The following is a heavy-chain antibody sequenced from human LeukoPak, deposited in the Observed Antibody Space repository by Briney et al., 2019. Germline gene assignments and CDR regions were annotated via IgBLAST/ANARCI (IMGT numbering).Heavy chain of an antibody. J-gene: IGHJ4*02. Sequence: SETLSLTCTVSGGSISSYYWSWIRQPPGKGLEWIGYIYTSGSTYYNPSLKSRVTISVDTSKNQFSLKLSSVTAADTAVYYCARQSGSSVVFDYWGQGTLVTVSS. CDR1: GGSISSYY. CDR3: ARQSGSSVVFDY. D-gene: IGHD5-12*01. V-gene: IGHV4-4*09. CDR2: IYTSGST.